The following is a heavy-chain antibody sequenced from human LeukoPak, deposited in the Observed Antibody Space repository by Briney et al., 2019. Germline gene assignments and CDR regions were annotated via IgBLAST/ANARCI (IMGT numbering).Heavy chain of an antibody. Sequence: SETLSLTCSVSGGSISTYYWSWIRQPAGKGLEWIGRIYTSGSTNYNPSLKSRITMSVDMSKNQLSLKLNFVTAADTAVYYCARDQYCSSSSCPDALDIWGQGTMVTVSS. V-gene: IGHV4-4*07. CDR2: IYTSGST. J-gene: IGHJ3*02. CDR1: GGSISTYY. CDR3: ARDQYCSSSSCPDALDI. D-gene: IGHD2-2*01.